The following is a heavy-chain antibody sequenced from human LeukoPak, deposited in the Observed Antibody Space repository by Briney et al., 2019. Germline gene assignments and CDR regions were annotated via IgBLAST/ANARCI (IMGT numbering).Heavy chain of an antibody. J-gene: IGHJ5*02. D-gene: IGHD3-10*01. CDR3: ARDPLKYYYGSGSSGFDP. V-gene: IGHV1-18*01. CDR1: GYTFTSYG. Sequence: ASVKVSCKASGYTFTSYGISWVRQAPGQGLEWMGWISAYNGNTNYAQKLQGRVTMTTDTSTSTANMELRSLRSDDTAVYYCARDPLKYYYGSGSSGFDPWGQGTLVTVPS. CDR2: ISAYNGNT.